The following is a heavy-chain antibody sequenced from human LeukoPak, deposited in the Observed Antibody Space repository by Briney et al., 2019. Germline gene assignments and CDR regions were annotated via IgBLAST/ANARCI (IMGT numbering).Heavy chain of an antibody. D-gene: IGHD6-13*01. CDR1: GFTFSSYS. V-gene: IGHV3-23*01. J-gene: IGHJ4*02. CDR2: ISGSGGST. Sequence: GGSLRLSCAASGFTFSSYSMNWVRQAPGKGLEWVSGISGSGGSTYYADSVKGRFTISRDNSKNTLYLQMNSLRAEDTAVYYCARDAYTIRWYYYWGQGTLVTVSS. CDR3: ARDAYTIRWYYY.